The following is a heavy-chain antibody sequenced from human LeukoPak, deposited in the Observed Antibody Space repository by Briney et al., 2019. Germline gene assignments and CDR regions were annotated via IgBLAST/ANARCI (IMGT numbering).Heavy chain of an antibody. CDR2: ISWNSGSI. D-gene: IGHD5-12*01. Sequence: GGSLRLSCAASGFAFDDYAMHWVRQAPGKGLEWVSGISWNSGSIGYADSEKGRFTISRDNAKNSLYLQMNSLRAEDTALYYCATLRFASPFDYWGQGTLVTVSS. J-gene: IGHJ4*02. CDR3: ATLRFASPFDY. V-gene: IGHV3-9*01. CDR1: GFAFDDYA.